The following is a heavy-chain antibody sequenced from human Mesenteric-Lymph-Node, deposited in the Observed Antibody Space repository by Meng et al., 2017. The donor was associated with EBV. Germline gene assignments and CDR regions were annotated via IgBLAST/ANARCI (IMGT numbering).Heavy chain of an antibody. CDR1: GGSFGGYY. V-gene: IGHV4-34*02. CDR2: INHSGST. D-gene: IGHD6-19*01. J-gene: IGHJ4*02. Sequence: QGQQQQWGEGVLKPSETLSRTGGVSGGSFGGYYWTWIRQHPGKGLEWIGEINHSGSTNYNPSLKSRVTISLDTSKNQISLKLTSVTAADTAVYYCAKTGSSGWSDLDYWGRGILVTVSS. CDR3: AKTGSSGWSDLDY.